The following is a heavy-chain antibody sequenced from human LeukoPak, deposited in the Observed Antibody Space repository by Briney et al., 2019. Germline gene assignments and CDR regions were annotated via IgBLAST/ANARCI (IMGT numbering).Heavy chain of an antibody. D-gene: IGHD6-6*01. V-gene: IGHV1-8*01. J-gene: IGHJ3*02. CDR3: ARGLRNRSSGTLFDVFDI. CDR1: GYTFTSYD. Sequence: ASVKVSCKASGYTFTSYDINWVRQATGQGLEWMGWMNPNSGNTGYAQKFQGRVTMTRNTSISTAYMELSSLRSEDTAVYYCARGLRNRSSGTLFDVFDIWGQGTMVTVSS. CDR2: MNPNSGNT.